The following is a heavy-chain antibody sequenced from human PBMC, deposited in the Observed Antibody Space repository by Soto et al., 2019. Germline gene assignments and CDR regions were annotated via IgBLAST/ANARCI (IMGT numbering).Heavy chain of an antibody. CDR1: GGSFSGYY. J-gene: IGHJ6*02. CDR2: INHSGST. V-gene: IGHV4-34*01. Sequence: ASETLSLTCAVYGGSFSGYYWSWIRQPPGKGLEWIGEINHSGSTNYNPSLKSRVTISVDTSKNQFSLKLSSVTAADTAVYYCARGQGMDVWGQGTTVTVSS. CDR3: ARGQGMDV.